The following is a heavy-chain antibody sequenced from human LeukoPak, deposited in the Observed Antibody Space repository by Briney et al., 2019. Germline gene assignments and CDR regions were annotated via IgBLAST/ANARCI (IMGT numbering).Heavy chain of an antibody. D-gene: IGHD3-3*01. CDR2: IYYSGST. CDR3: ARHPRMGSLETKYFDY. J-gene: IGHJ4*02. CDR1: GGSISSYY. Sequence: SETLSLTCTVSGGSISSYYWSWIRQPPGKGLEWIGYIYYSGSTNYNPSLKSRVTISVDTSKNQFSLKLSSVTAADTAVYYCARHPRMGSLETKYFDYWGQGTLVTVSS. V-gene: IGHV4-59*08.